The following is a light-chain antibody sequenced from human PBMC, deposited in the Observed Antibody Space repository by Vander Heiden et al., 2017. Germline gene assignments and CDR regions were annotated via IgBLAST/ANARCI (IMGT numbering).Light chain of an antibody. CDR2: KAS. V-gene: IGKV1-5*03. CDR3: QQYNSYSLYT. Sequence: DIQMTQSPSTLSASVGDRVTITCRASQSISSWLAWYQQKPGKAPKLLIYKASSLESGVPSRFSGSGSGTEFTLTISSLQPDDFATYYCQQYNSYSLYTFGHGTKVXIK. J-gene: IGKJ3*01. CDR1: QSISSW.